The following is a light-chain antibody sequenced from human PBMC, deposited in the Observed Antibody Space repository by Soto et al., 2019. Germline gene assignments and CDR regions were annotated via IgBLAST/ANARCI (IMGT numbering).Light chain of an antibody. J-gene: IGLJ2*01. V-gene: IGLV2-8*01. Sequence: QSALTQPPSASGSPGQSVTISCTGTSSDAGGYNYVSWYQQHPGKAPKLMIYEVSKRPSGVPDRFSGSKSGNTASLTVSGLQAEDEADYYCSSYAGSNAVVFGGGTKVTVL. CDR1: SSDAGGYNY. CDR2: EVS. CDR3: SSYAGSNAVV.